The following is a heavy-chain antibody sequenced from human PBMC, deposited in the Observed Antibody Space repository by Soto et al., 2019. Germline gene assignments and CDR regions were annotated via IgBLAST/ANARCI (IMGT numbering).Heavy chain of an antibody. V-gene: IGHV3-23*01. J-gene: IGHJ4*02. CDR2: ISGSGGST. D-gene: IGHD3-10*01. CDR1: GFTFSSYA. CDR3: ARKLWFGDYYFDY. Sequence: GESLKISCAASGFTFSSYAMSWVRQAPGKGLEWVSAISGSGGSTYYADSVKGRFTISRDNSKNTLYLQMNSLRAEDTAVYYCARKLWFGDYYFDYWGQGTLVTVSS.